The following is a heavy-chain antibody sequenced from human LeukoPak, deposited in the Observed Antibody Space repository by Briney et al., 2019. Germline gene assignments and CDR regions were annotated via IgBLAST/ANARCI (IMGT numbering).Heavy chain of an antibody. J-gene: IGHJ4*02. V-gene: IGHV3-74*01. CDR3: ARARAAAGTVIQD. Sequence: GGSLRLSCAASGFTFSSYWMHWVRQAPGKGLVWVSRINSDGSKTWYADSVKGRFTMSRDNAKNTLYLQMNRLRAEDTAVYYCARARAAAGTVIQDWGQGILVTVSS. CDR2: INSDGSKT. CDR1: GFTFSSYW. D-gene: IGHD6-13*01.